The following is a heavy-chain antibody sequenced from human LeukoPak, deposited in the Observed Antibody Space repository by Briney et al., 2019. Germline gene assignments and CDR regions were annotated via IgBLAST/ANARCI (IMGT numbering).Heavy chain of an antibody. CDR1: GFTFSSYW. Sequence: PGGSLRLSCAASGFTFSSYWMSWVRQAPGKGLEWVANIKQDGSEKYYVDSVKGRFTISRDNAKNSLYLQMNSLRAEDTAVYYCARLHYCSSTSCYAYVDYWGQGTLVTVSS. J-gene: IGHJ4*02. CDR3: ARLHYCSSTSCYAYVDY. D-gene: IGHD2-2*01. CDR2: IKQDGSEK. V-gene: IGHV3-7*01.